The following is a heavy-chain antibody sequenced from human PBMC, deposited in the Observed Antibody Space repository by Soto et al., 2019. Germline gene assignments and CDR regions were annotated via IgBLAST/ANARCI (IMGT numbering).Heavy chain of an antibody. D-gene: IGHD3-3*01. CDR1: GYSISSGYY. V-gene: IGHV4-38-2*02. J-gene: IGHJ3*02. CDR3: ARDRGRITIFGVVIIPDAFDI. Sequence: SETLSLTCAVSGYSISSGYYWGWIRQPPGKGLEWIGSIYHSGSTYYNPSLKSRVTISVDTSKNQFSLKLSSVTAADTAVYYCARDRGRITIFGVVIIPDAFDIWGQGTMVTVSS. CDR2: IYHSGST.